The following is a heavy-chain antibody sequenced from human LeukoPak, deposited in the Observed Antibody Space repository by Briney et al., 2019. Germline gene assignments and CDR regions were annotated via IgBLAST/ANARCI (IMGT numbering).Heavy chain of an antibody. CDR2: IYYSGST. CDR3: ASTYYYDSSGYYPAYFQH. V-gene: IGHV4-59*01. J-gene: IGHJ1*01. CDR1: GGSISSYY. D-gene: IGHD3-22*01. Sequence: SETLSLTCTVSGGSISSYYWSRIRQPPGKGLEWIGYIYYSGSTNYNPSLKSRVTISVDTSKNQFSLKLSSVTAADTAVYYCASTYYYDSSGYYPAYFQHWGQGTLVTVSS.